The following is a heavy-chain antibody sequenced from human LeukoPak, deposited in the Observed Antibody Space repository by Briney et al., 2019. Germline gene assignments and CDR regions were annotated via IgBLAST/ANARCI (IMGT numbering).Heavy chain of an antibody. J-gene: IGHJ5*02. CDR2: IYYSGHT. CDR3: ARRQTVATDWFDP. V-gene: IGHV4-39*01. CDR1: DGSVSSSSYY. Sequence: SETLSLTCTVSDGSVSSSSYYWGWIRQPPGKGLEWIGSIYYSGHTYYNPSLKSRVTISVDTSKNQFFLKLSSVTAADTAVYYCARRQTVATDWFDPWGQGTLVTVSS. D-gene: IGHD2-15*01.